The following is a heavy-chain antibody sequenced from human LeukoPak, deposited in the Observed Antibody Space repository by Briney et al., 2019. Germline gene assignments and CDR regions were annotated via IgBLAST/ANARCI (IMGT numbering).Heavy chain of an antibody. V-gene: IGHV1-18*01. J-gene: IGHJ4*02. Sequence: ASVKVSCKASGYTFTSYGISWVRQAPGQGLEWMGWISAYNGNTNYAQKFQGRVTMTRDTSISTAYMELSRLRSDDTAVYYCARDSQGAYGSGTGFDYWGQGTLVTVSS. CDR3: ARDSQGAYGSGTGFDY. D-gene: IGHD3-10*01. CDR2: ISAYNGNT. CDR1: GYTFTSYG.